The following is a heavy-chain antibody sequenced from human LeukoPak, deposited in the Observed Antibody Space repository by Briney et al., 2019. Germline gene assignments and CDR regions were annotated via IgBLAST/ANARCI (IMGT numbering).Heavy chain of an antibody. V-gene: IGHV3-30*04. CDR1: GFTFSSYA. CDR3: ARGSTDPQFDY. Sequence: GSLRLSCAASGFTFSSYAMHWVRQAPGKGLEWVAVISYDGSNKHYADSVKGRFTISRDNSKNTLYLQMNSLRAEDTAVYYCARGSTDPQFDYWGQGTLVTVSS. CDR2: ISYDGSNK. J-gene: IGHJ4*02. D-gene: IGHD1-1*01.